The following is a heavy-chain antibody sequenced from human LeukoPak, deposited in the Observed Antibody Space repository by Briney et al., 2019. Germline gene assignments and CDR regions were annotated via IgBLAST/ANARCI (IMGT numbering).Heavy chain of an antibody. CDR1: GYSISNGY. V-gene: IGHV4-38-2*01. CDR3: ARAPGSGWSD. Sequence: SETLSLTCAVTGYSISNGYWGWIRQPPGEGLEWIGAISNTGDTYYKPSLKSRLIISLDTFKNHFSLNLISVTAADTAVYYCARAPGSGWSDWGRGTLVTVSS. J-gene: IGHJ4*02. D-gene: IGHD6-19*01. CDR2: ISNTGDT.